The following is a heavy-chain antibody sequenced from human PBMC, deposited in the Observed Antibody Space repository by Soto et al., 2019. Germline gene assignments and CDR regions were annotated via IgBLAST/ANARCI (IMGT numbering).Heavy chain of an antibody. J-gene: IGHJ2*01. Sequence: PGGSLRLSCTASGFTFGDYAMSWFRQAPGKGLEWVGFIRSKAYGGTTEYAASVKGRFTISRDDSKSIAYLQMNSLKTEDTAVYYCTSPNCERCPPNWYFDLWGRGTLVTVSS. V-gene: IGHV3-49*03. CDR2: IRSKAYGGTT. D-gene: IGHD1-1*01. CDR3: TSPNCERCPPNWYFDL. CDR1: GFTFGDYA.